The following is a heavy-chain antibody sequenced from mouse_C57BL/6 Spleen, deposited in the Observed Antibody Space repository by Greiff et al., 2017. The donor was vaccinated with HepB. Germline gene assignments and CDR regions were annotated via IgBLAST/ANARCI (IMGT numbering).Heavy chain of an antibody. D-gene: IGHD1-1*01. J-gene: IGHJ1*03. CDR1: GYAFSSSW. CDR3: ARSAPYYYGWYFDV. CDR2: IYPGDGDT. V-gene: IGHV1-82*01. Sequence: QVQLQQSGPELVKPGASVKISCKASGYAFSSSWMNWVKQRPGKGLEWIGRIYPGDGDTNYNGKFKGKATLTADKSSSTAYMQLSSLTSEDSAVYFCARSAPYYYGWYFDVWGTGTTVTVSS.